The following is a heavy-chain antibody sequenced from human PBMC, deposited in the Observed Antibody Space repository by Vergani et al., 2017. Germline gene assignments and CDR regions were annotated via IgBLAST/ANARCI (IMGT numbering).Heavy chain of an antibody. CDR3: ARDTYSNSQYHYGMDV. CDR1: GFSFSTYS. J-gene: IGHJ6*02. V-gene: IGHV3-21*01. D-gene: IGHD2/OR15-2a*01. Sequence: VQLVESGGGLVKPGGSLRLSCAASGFSFSTYSINWVRQAPGKGLEWVSSISGRSNYIYYADSLKGRFIISRDNSKNTVDLEMNSLRAEDTAVYFCARDTYSNSQYHYGMDVWGQGITVTVSS. CDR2: ISGRSNYI.